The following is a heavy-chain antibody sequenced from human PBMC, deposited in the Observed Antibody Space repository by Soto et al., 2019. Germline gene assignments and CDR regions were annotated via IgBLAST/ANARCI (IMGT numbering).Heavy chain of an antibody. CDR1: GFTVSSNY. CDR3: ARDHYDNSGYINFDY. Sequence: PGGSLRLSCAASGFTVSSNYMSWVRQAPGKGLEWVSVIYSGGNTYYADSVKGRFTISRDNSKNTLYLQMNSLRGEDTAVYYCARDHYDNSGYINFDYWGQGT. D-gene: IGHD3-22*01. CDR2: IYSGGNT. J-gene: IGHJ4*02. V-gene: IGHV3-53*01.